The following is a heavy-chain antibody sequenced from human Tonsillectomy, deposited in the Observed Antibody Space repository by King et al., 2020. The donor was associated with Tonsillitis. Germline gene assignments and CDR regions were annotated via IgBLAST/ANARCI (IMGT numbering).Heavy chain of an antibody. Sequence: VQLVESGGGLVQPGRSLRLSCAASGFTFDDYAMHWVRQAPGKGLEWVSGISWNSGSIGYADSVKGRFTISRDNAKNSLYLQMNSLRAEDTALYYCAKDIRSYPTGRAGAGTGGGFDYWGQGTLVTVSS. CDR2: ISWNSGSI. J-gene: IGHJ4*02. D-gene: IGHD6-19*01. V-gene: IGHV3-9*01. CDR1: GFTFDDYA. CDR3: AKDIRSYPTGRAGAGTGGGFDY.